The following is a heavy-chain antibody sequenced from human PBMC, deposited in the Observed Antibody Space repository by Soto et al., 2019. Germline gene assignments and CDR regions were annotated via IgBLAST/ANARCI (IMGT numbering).Heavy chain of an antibody. CDR1: GGSISSSSYY. Sequence: SETLSLTCTVSGGSISSSSYYWGWIRQPPGKGLEWIGSIYYSGSTYHNPSLESRVTISVDTSKNQFSLKLSSVTAADTAVYYCARNTDTAMVDYWXQGTLVTVSS. CDR3: ARNTDTAMVDY. CDR2: IYYSGST. V-gene: IGHV4-39*01. J-gene: IGHJ4*02. D-gene: IGHD5-18*01.